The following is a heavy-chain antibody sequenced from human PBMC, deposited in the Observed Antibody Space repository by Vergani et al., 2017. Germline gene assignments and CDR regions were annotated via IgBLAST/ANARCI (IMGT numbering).Heavy chain of an antibody. CDR3: ANSYGSSLSCYAFYGMEV. V-gene: IGHV1-46*01. J-gene: IGHJ6*02. CDR1: GYTFSNYY. CDR2: INPSGGHT. Sequence: QVQVVQSGAEVKKSGASVKVSCKTSGYTFSNYYMHWVRQAPGQGLEWMGIINPSGGHTNYAKKFQGRVTMTRDTSTSTVYRELSIRRSEDTAIYYCANSYGSSLSCYAFYGMEVWGQGTTVTVSS. D-gene: IGHD2-2*01.